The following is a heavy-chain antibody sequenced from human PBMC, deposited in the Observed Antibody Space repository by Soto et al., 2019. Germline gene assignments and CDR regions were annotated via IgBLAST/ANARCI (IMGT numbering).Heavy chain of an antibody. J-gene: IGHJ4*02. CDR2: IKQDGSEK. CDR1: GFTFETSW. V-gene: IGHV3-7*01. Sequence: EVQLVESGGGLVQPGGSLRLSSAASGFTFETSWMTWVRQAPGKGLEWVANIKQDGSEKYYVDSVKGRFTISRDNAKNSLYLQMNSLRVEDTAVYFCVRERISSWGQGTLVTVSS. CDR3: VRERISS. D-gene: IGHD2-15*01.